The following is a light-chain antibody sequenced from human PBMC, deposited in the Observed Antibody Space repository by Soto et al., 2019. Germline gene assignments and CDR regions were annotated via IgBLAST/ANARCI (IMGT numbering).Light chain of an antibody. Sequence: QSALTQPASVSGSPGQSITISCTGTSSDVGGYNYVSWYQQHPGKAPKFMIYDVSNRPSGVSNRFSGSKSGNTASLTISGLQPEDEDDDYCCSYTTSNTRQIVFGTGTKLTVL. CDR2: DVS. CDR3: CSYTTSNTRQIV. CDR1: SSDVGGYNY. V-gene: IGLV2-14*01. J-gene: IGLJ1*01.